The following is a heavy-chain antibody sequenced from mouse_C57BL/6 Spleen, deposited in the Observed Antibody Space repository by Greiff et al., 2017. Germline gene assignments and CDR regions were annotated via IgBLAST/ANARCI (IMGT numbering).Heavy chain of an antibody. Sequence: VQLQQSGAELMKPGASVKLSCTATGYTFTGYWIEWVKQRPGHGLEWIGEILPGSGSTNYNEKFKGKATFTADTSSNTAYMQLSSLTTEDSAIYCCARLVYYYGSSYGFAYWGQGTLVTVSA. D-gene: IGHD1-1*01. CDR3: ARLVYYYGSSYGFAY. V-gene: IGHV1-9*01. J-gene: IGHJ3*01. CDR2: ILPGSGST. CDR1: GYTFTGYW.